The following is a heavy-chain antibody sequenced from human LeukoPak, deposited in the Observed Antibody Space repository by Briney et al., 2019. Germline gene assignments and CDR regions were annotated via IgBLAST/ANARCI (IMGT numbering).Heavy chain of an antibody. D-gene: IGHD3-10*01. J-gene: IGHJ4*02. CDR1: GYSFTSYW. Sequence: PGESLKISCTGSGYSFTSYWISWVRQMPGKGLERMGRIDPSDSYTNYSPSFQGHITISADKSISTAYLQWSSLKASDTAMYYCARGITMVRGVLTYYFDYWGQGTLVTVSS. CDR3: ARGITMVRGVLTYYFDY. V-gene: IGHV5-10-1*01. CDR2: IDPSDSYT.